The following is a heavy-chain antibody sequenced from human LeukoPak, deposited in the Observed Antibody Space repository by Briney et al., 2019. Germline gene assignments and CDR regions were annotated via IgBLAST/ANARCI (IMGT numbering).Heavy chain of an antibody. CDR3: ARGDTSVYNHFDY. CDR2: IYYSGST. Sequence: SETLSLTCSVSGGSISGSSYFWAWIRQPPGKGLEWIGTIYYSGSTYYNPFLKSRVTISVDTSKNQSSLRLTSVPAADTAVYYCARGDTSVYNHFDYWGQGTLVTASS. J-gene: IGHJ4*02. CDR1: GGSISGSSYF. V-gene: IGHV4-39*07. D-gene: IGHD5/OR15-5a*01.